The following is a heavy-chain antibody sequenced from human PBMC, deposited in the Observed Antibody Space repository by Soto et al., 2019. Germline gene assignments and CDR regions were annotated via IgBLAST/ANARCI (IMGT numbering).Heavy chain of an antibody. CDR2: IKSKNDGGTT. Sequence: EVQLVESGGGLVKPGGSLRLSCAASGFSFSNVWMGWVRQGPGKGLDWVGRIKSKNDGGTTEYAAPVRGRFTISRDDSKNMLYLQMDSLKTEDTAVYYCTRDWGGYWGQGTLVTVSS. CDR3: TRDWGGY. D-gene: IGHD3-16*01. J-gene: IGHJ4*02. CDR1: GFSFSNVW. V-gene: IGHV3-15*01.